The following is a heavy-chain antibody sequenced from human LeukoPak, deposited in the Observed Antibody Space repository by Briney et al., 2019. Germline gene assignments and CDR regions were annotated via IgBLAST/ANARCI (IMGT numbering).Heavy chain of an antibody. CDR3: ARGVWAPFDS. J-gene: IGHJ4*02. V-gene: IGHV3-7*01. Sequence: GGALRLSPAGSGFSISKYWRNWVRQGPGKGREWGANIKQDGSEKNYVDSVKGRFTISRDNAKNSLILQMNSLRDEDTAVYYCARGVWAPFDSWGQGTLVSVSS. CDR1: GFSISKYW. CDR2: IKQDGSEK. D-gene: IGHD7-27*01.